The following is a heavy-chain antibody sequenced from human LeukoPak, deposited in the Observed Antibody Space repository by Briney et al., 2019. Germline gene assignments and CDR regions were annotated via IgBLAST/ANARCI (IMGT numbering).Heavy chain of an antibody. CDR1: GGTFNSYV. CDR2: IIPIFGTA. CDR3: ARDPQPYYYDSSGYFDY. D-gene: IGHD3-22*01. Sequence: SVKVSCKASGGTFNSYVFSWVRQAPGQGLEWMGGIIPIFGTANYAQKFQGRVTITADKSTSTAYMELSSLRSEDTAVYYCARDPQPYYYDSSGYFDYWGQGTLVTVSS. V-gene: IGHV1-69*06. J-gene: IGHJ4*02.